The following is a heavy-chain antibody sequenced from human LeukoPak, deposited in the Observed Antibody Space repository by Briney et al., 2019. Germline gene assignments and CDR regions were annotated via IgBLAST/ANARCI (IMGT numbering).Heavy chain of an antibody. Sequence: PGESLKISCKTSGYSFTSYWIAWVRQMPGKGLEWMAIIHPGDSNTRYSPSFQGQVTISADKSIDTAFPQWSSLKASDTAMYYCAISAHGYFQYWGQGTLVTVSS. CDR3: AISAHGYFQY. J-gene: IGHJ1*01. CDR2: IHPGDSNT. D-gene: IGHD6-13*01. CDR1: GYSFTSYW. V-gene: IGHV5-51*03.